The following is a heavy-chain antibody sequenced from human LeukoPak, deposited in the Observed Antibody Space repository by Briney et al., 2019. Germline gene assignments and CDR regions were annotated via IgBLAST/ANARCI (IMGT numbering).Heavy chain of an antibody. CDR2: INWDGGST. CDR1: GFIFNDYG. D-gene: IGHD3-10*01. CDR3: ARVMTIVRRGGDY. V-gene: IGHV3-20*04. J-gene: IGHJ4*02. Sequence: PGGSLRLSCAASGFIFNDYGMRWVRQAPGEGLEWVSGINWDGGSTGYADSVKGRFTISKDNAKNSLYLQMNSLRAEDTAVYYCARVMTIVRRGGDYWGQGRLVTVSS.